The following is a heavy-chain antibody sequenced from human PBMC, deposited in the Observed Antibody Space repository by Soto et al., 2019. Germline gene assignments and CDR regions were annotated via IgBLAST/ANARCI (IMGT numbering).Heavy chain of an antibody. D-gene: IGHD3-10*01. J-gene: IGHJ6*02. CDR3: AKDGASYYYYGMDV. Sequence: QVQLVESGGGVVQPGRSLRLSCAASGFTFSSYGMHWVRQAPGKGLEWVAVISYDGSNKYYADSVKGRFTIPRDNSKNTMYLRMNSLRAEDKAVYYCAKDGASYYYYGMDVWGQGTTVTVSS. V-gene: IGHV3-30*18. CDR1: GFTFSSYG. CDR2: ISYDGSNK.